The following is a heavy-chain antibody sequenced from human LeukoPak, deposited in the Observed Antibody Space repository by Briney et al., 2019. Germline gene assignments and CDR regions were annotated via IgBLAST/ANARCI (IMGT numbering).Heavy chain of an antibody. D-gene: IGHD4-17*01. J-gene: IGHJ5*02. V-gene: IGHV4-59*01. Sequence: SETLSLTCTVSGGSISSYYWSWIRQPPGKGLEWIGYIYYSGSTNYNPSLKSRVTISVDTSKNQFSLKLSSVTAADTAVYYCARSDTTVTNNWFDPWGQGTLVTVSS. CDR2: IYYSGST. CDR3: ARSDTTVTNNWFDP. CDR1: GGSISSYY.